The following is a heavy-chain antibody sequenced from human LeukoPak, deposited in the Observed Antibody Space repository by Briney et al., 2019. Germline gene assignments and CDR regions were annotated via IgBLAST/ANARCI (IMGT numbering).Heavy chain of an antibody. CDR1: GGSISSYY. D-gene: IGHD6-19*01. CDR3: ARMSNSSPIPDY. V-gene: IGHV4-59*01. CDR2: IYYSGST. J-gene: IGHJ4*02. Sequence: SETLSLTCTVSGGSISSYYWSWIRQPPGKGLEWIGYIYYSGSTNYNSSLKSRVTISVDTARNQFSLKLNSVTAADTAVYYCARMSNSSPIPDYWGQGTLVTDSS.